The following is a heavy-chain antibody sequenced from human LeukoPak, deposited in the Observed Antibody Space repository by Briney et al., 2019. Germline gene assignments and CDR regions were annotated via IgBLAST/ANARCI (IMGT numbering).Heavy chain of an antibody. CDR1: GFTFSSYA. V-gene: IGHV3-23*01. Sequence: GSLRLSRAAPGFTFSSYAMSWVRQAPGKGLEWVSAISGSGGSTYYADSVKGRFTISRDNSKDTLYLQMNSLRAEDTAVYYCAKNLGSGSYYNVDYYYYGMDVWGKGTTVTVSS. CDR3: AKNLGSGSYYNVDYYYYGMDV. D-gene: IGHD3-10*01. CDR2: ISGSGGST. J-gene: IGHJ6*04.